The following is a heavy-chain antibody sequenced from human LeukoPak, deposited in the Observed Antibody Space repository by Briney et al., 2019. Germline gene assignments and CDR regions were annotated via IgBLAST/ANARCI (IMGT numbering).Heavy chain of an antibody. D-gene: IGHD6-19*01. CDR3: AKDSGGVLAVAGTGREFDY. V-gene: IGHV3-23*01. Sequence: GGSLRLSCAASGFTFSSYAMSWVRQAPGKGLEWVSAISGSGGSTYYADSVKGRFTISRDNSKNTLYLQMNSLRAEDTAVYYCAKDSGGVLAVAGTGREFDYWGQGTLVTVSS. J-gene: IGHJ4*02. CDR1: GFTFSSYA. CDR2: ISGSGGST.